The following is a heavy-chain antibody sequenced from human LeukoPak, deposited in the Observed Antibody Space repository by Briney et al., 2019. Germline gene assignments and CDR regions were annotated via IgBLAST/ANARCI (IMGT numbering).Heavy chain of an antibody. V-gene: IGHV3-7*01. J-gene: IGHJ4*02. CDR3: VGGGGWLPDF. Sequence: GGSLRLSCAASGFIFCTHWMNWVCQAPGKGLEWVAIIKGDGTETLYADSVKGRFTISRDNTKSSLYLQINSLRAEDTAVYYCVGGGGWLPDFWGQGVLVTVSS. CDR2: IKGDGTET. CDR1: GFIFCTHW. D-gene: IGHD6-19*01.